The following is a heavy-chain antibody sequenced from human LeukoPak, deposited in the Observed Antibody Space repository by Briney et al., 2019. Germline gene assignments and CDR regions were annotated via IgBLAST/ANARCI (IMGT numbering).Heavy chain of an antibody. J-gene: IGHJ4*02. V-gene: IGHV7-4-1*02. Sequence: ASVKVSCKASGYTFTSYAMNWVRQAPGQGLEWMGWINTNTGNPTYAQGFTGRFVFSLDTSVSTAYLQISSLKAEDTAVYYCARGPRNYYDSSGHSNYWGQGTLVTVSS. CDR3: ARGPRNYYDSSGHSNY. D-gene: IGHD3-22*01. CDR1: GYTFTSYA. CDR2: INTNTGNP.